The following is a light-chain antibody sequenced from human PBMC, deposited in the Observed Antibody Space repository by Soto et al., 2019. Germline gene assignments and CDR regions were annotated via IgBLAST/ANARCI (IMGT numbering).Light chain of an antibody. V-gene: IGKV3-11*01. Sequence: ELVLTQSPATLSLSPGERATLSCRASQNVSSYLAWYQQKPGQAPRLLIYDASNRAIGIPARFSGSGSGTDFTLTISSLQPEDFAVYFCQQRSNWPRLTFGGGTKVDIK. CDR2: DAS. J-gene: IGKJ4*01. CDR1: QNVSSY. CDR3: QQRSNWPRLT.